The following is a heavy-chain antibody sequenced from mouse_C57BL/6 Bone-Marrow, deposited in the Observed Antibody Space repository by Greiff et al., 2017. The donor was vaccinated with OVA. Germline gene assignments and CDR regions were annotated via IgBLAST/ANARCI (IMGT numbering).Heavy chain of an antibody. D-gene: IGHD3-2*02. CDR2: IYPSDSET. CDR1: GYTFTSYW. CDR3: ARDSSGYPFAY. V-gene: IGHV1-61*01. J-gene: IGHJ3*01. Sequence: VQLQQPGAELVRPGSSVKLSCKASGYTFTSYWMDWVKQRPGQGLEWIGNIYPSDSETHYNQKFKDKATLTVDKSSSTAYMQLSSLTSEDSAVYYCARDSSGYPFAYWGQGTLVTVSA.